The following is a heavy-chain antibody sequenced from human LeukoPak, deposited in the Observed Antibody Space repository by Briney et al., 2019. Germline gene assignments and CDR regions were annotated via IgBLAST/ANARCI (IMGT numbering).Heavy chain of an antibody. CDR2: IYTSGST. V-gene: IGHV4-61*02. J-gene: IGHJ5*02. CDR3: ARGMVVTPRSHWFDP. D-gene: IGHD4-23*01. Sequence: SQTLSLTCTVSGGSISSGSYYWSWIRQPAGKGLEWIGRIYTSGSTNYNPSLKSRVTISVDTSKNQFSLKPSSVTAADTAVYYCARGMVVTPRSHWFDPWGQGTLVTVSS. CDR1: GGSISSGSYY.